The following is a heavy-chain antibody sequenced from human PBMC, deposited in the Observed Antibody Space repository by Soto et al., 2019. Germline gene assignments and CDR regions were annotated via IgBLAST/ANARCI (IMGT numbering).Heavy chain of an antibody. Sequence: EVRLLESGGGLVKPGGSLRLSCATSGLTFSNYAMSWVRQAPGGGLEWVSSMSGSGGTTYYAASVRGRFTISRDRSKNTLYLQMSSLRAEDTALYYCAKNQERELPRVIDFWGQGTLVTVSS. CDR3: AKNQERELPRVIDF. D-gene: IGHD1-7*01. J-gene: IGHJ4*02. V-gene: IGHV3-23*01. CDR1: GLTFSNYA. CDR2: MSGSGGTT.